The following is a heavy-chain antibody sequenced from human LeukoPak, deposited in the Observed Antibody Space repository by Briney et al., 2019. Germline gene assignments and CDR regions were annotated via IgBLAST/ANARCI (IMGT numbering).Heavy chain of an antibody. CDR3: ATVSRRCSSTSCYMVY. V-gene: IGHV3-53*05. D-gene: IGHD2-2*02. CDR2: IYSGGST. J-gene: IGHJ4*02. Sequence: GGSLRLSCAASGFTVSSNYMSWVRQAPGKGLEWVSVIYSGGSTYYADSVKGRFTISRDNSKNTLYLQMNSLRAEDTAVYYCATVSRRCSSTSCYMVYWGQGTLVTVSS. CDR1: GFTVSSNY.